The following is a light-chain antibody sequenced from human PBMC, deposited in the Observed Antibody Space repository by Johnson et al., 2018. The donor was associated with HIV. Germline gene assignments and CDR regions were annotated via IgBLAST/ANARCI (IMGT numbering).Light chain of an antibody. CDR1: SSNIGNNY. V-gene: IGLV1-51*01. CDR3: GTGEGSLSAPYV. CDR2: DNN. J-gene: IGLJ1*01. Sequence: QSVLTQPPSVSAAPGQKVTISCSGSSSNIGNNYVSWYQQLPETAPKLLIYDNNKRPSGIPDRFSGSKSGTSATLGITGIQNGDEADYYCGTGEGSLSAPYVLGTGTKVTVL.